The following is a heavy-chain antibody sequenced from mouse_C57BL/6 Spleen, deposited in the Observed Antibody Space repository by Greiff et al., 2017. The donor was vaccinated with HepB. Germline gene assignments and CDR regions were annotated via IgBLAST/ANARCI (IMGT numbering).Heavy chain of an antibody. CDR1: GYTFTDYY. V-gene: IGHV1-75*01. CDR2: IFPGSGST. CDR3: AGATVVAEFFDY. D-gene: IGHD1-1*01. Sequence: VQLQQSGPELVKPGASVKISCKASGYTFTDYYINWVKQRPGQGLEWIGWIFPGSGSTYYNEKFKGKATLTVDKSSSTAYMLLSSLTSEDSAVYFCAGATVVAEFFDYWGQGTTLTVSS. J-gene: IGHJ2*01.